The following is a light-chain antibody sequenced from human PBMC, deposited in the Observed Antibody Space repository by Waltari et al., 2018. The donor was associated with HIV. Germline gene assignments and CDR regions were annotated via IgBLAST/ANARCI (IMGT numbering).Light chain of an antibody. Sequence: HSALTQPASVSGSPGQSITISCTGTRSDVGGYNYVSWYQQHPGKAPKLMIYEVTNRPSGVSIRFSGSKSGNTASLTISGLQADDEADYYCSSYTSTTTLDFGAGTKVTVL. J-gene: IGLJ1*01. CDR1: RSDVGGYNY. CDR2: EVT. CDR3: SSYTSTTTLD. V-gene: IGLV2-14*01.